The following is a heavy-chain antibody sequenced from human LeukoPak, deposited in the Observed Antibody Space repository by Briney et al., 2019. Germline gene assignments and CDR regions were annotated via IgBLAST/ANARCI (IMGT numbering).Heavy chain of an antibody. CDR2: ISGSGGGT. V-gene: IGHV3-23*01. CDR3: AKRGVVIRVILVGFHKEAYYFDS. Sequence: LSLTCTVSGGSISSGGYYWSWIRQHPGKGLEWVAGISGSGGGTHYADSVKGRFTISRDNPKNTLYLQMNNLRAGDTAVYFCAKRGVVIRVILVGFHKEAYYFDSWGQGALVTVSS. D-gene: IGHD3-22*01. CDR1: GGSISSGGYY. J-gene: IGHJ4*02.